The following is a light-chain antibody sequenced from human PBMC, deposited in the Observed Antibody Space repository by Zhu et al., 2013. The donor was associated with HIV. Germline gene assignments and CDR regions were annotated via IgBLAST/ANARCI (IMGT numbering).Light chain of an antibody. CDR2: GNS. Sequence: QSVLTQPPSVSGAPGQRVTISCTGSSSNIGAGYDVHWYQQLPGTAPKLLIYGNSNRPSGVPDRFSGSKSGTSGSLAISGLRSEDEADLFCAAWDDSLSGVIFGGGTKLTV. CDR3: AAWDDSLSGVI. CDR1: SSNIGAGYD. V-gene: IGLV1-40*01. J-gene: IGLJ2*01.